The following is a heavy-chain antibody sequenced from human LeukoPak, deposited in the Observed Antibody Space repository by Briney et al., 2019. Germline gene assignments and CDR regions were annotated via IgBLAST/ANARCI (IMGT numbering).Heavy chain of an antibody. CDR1: GYIFTNYY. V-gene: IGHV1-46*01. CDR2: INTRGGST. D-gene: IGHD3-22*01. Sequence: ASVKVSCKASGYIFTNYYMHWVRQVPGQGLEWMGIINTRGGSTSYAQKFQGRVNMTRDMPTSTVYMELSSLRSEDTAVYYCARDPPTDSSGYVFDPWGQGTLVTVSS. CDR3: ARDPPTDSSGYVFDP. J-gene: IGHJ5*02.